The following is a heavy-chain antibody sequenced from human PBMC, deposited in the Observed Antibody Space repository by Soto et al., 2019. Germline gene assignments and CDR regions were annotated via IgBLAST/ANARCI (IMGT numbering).Heavy chain of an antibody. V-gene: IGHV1-46*03. D-gene: IGHD2-2*01. CDR3: ARGLTIVVVPAAIEGDAFDI. J-gene: IGHJ3*02. Sequence: VKVSCKASGYTFTSYYMHWVRQAPGQGLEWMGIINPSGGSTSYAQKFQGRVTMTRDTSTSTVYMELSSLRSEDTAVYYCARGLTIVVVPAAIEGDAFDIWGQGTMVTVSS. CDR2: INPSGGST. CDR1: GYTFTSYY.